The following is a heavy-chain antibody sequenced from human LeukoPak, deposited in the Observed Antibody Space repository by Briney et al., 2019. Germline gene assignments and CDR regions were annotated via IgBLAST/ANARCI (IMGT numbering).Heavy chain of an antibody. D-gene: IGHD5-24*01. CDR3: ARDGYNSVT. V-gene: IGHV1-69*04. J-gene: IGHJ4*02. CDR1: GYTFTSYG. CDR2: IIPILGIA. Sequence: SVKVSCKASGYTFTSYGISWVRQAPGQGLEWMGRIIPILGIANYAQKFQGRVTITADKSTSTAYMELSSLRSEDTAVYYCARDGYNSVTWGQGTLVTVSS.